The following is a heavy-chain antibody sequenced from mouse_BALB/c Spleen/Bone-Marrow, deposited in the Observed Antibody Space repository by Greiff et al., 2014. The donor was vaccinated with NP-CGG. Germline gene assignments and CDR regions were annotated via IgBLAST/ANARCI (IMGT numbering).Heavy chain of an antibody. CDR2: INPSTGYT. J-gene: IGHJ2*01. D-gene: IGHD1-2*01. V-gene: IGHV1-7*01. Sequence: VQLQQSGAELAKPGASVKMSCKASGYTFTSYWMHWVKQRPGQGLEWIGYINPSTGYTEYNQKFKDKATLTADKSPSTAYMQLSSLTSEDSAVYYCARRETTALDYWGQGTTLTVSS. CDR3: ARRETTALDY. CDR1: GYTFTSYW.